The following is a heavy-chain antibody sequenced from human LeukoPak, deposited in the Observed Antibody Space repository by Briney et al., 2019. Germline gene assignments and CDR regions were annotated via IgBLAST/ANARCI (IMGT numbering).Heavy chain of an antibody. CDR1: GGSISSYY. Sequence: SETLSLTCTVSGGSISSYYWSWIRQPPGKGLEWIGYISYSGSTNYNPSLKSRVTMSVDTSKNQFSLKLSSVTAADTAVYYCAERDGGPDYWGQGTLVTVSS. J-gene: IGHJ4*02. CDR2: ISYSGST. D-gene: IGHD3-16*01. V-gene: IGHV4-59*01. CDR3: AERDGGPDY.